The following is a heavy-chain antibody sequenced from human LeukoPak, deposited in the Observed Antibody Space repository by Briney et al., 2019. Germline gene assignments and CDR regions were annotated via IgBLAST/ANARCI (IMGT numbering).Heavy chain of an antibody. CDR3: ARLQTMGASAYYGMDV. D-gene: IGHD1-26*01. V-gene: IGHV3-30*02. CDR1: GFILSSYG. Sequence: GGSLRLSCAASGFILSSYGIHWVRQAPGKGLEWVAFIPYDGNNKYYADFVKGRFTISRDISKNTLFLQMNSLRAEDTAVYYCARLQTMGASAYYGMDVWGQGTTVTVS. J-gene: IGHJ6*02. CDR2: IPYDGNNK.